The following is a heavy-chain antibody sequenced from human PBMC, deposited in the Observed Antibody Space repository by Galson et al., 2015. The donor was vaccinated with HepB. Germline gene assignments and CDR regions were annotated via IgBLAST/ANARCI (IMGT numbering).Heavy chain of an antibody. D-gene: IGHD2-15*01. J-gene: IGHJ4*02. Sequence: SVKVSCKAPGGTFSRYAISWVRQAHGQGLEWMGWISANTGNTNYAQKFQGRVTLTRDTSTSSVHMELRSLRIDDTAVYYCARDRLHSLDYWGPGSLVTVSS. CDR1: GGTFSRYA. V-gene: IGHV1-18*01. CDR2: ISANTGNT. CDR3: ARDRLHSLDY.